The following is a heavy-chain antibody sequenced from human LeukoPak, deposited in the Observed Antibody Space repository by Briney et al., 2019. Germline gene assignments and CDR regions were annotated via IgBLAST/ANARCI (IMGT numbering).Heavy chain of an antibody. Sequence: ASVKVSCKTSGYTFTGYYIHWVRQAPGQGLEWMGWINPNSGDTNYAQKFQGRVSMTGDTSISTAYMELSRLRSDDTAVYYCARTLVVINDAFDIWDQGTMVTVSS. CDR2: INPNSGDT. CDR1: GYTFTGYY. V-gene: IGHV1-2*02. CDR3: ARTLVVINDAFDI. J-gene: IGHJ3*02. D-gene: IGHD3-22*01.